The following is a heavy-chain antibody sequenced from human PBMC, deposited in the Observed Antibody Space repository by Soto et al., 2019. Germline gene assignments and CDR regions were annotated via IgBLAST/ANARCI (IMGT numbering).Heavy chain of an antibody. CDR2: IWYDGSNK. D-gene: IGHD5-12*01. CDR3: ARAPGGYPLGY. J-gene: IGHJ1*01. Sequence: GGSLRLSCAASGFTFSSYGMHWVRQAPGKGLEWVAVIWYDGSNKYYADSVKGRFTISRDNSKNTLYLQMNSLRAEDTAVYYCARAPGGYPLGYWGQGTLVTVSS. V-gene: IGHV3-33*01. CDR1: GFTFSSYG.